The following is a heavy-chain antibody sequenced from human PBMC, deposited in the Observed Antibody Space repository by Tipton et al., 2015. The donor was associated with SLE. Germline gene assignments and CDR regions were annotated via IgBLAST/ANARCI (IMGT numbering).Heavy chain of an antibody. CDR2: IYHSGST. Sequence: TLSLTCTVSGGSISNHYWSWIRQPPGKGLEWIGYIYHSGSTNYNPSLKSRVTMSVDMSKNQFSLRLTSVTAADTAVYYCARTLGAIAHTVYDAFDIWGQGKMVTVSS. D-gene: IGHD1-26*01. CDR3: ARTLGAIAHTVYDAFDI. J-gene: IGHJ3*02. CDR1: GGSISNHY. V-gene: IGHV4-59*11.